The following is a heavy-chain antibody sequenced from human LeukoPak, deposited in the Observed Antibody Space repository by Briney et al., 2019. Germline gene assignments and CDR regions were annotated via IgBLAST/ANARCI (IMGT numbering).Heavy chain of an antibody. Sequence: ASVKVSCKASGYTFTGYYMHWVRQAPGQGLEWMGRINPNSGGTNYAQKLQGRVTMTRDTSISTAYMELSRLRSDDTAVYYCARSYGDYGNHYYYMDVWGKGTTVTVS. CDR3: ARSYGDYGNHYYYMDV. CDR2: INPNSGGT. CDR1: GYTFTGYY. V-gene: IGHV1-2*06. J-gene: IGHJ6*03. D-gene: IGHD4-17*01.